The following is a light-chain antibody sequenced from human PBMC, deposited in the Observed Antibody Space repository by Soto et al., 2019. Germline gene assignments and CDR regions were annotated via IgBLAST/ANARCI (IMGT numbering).Light chain of an antibody. J-gene: IGLJ2*01. V-gene: IGLV1-44*01. CDR1: SSNIGSHT. CDR2: SNN. CDR3: EAWDDSLSCPV. Sequence: QSVLTQPPSASGTPGQRVTISCSGSSSNIGSHTVNWYQQLPGTAPKLLLYSNNQRPSGVPDRFSGAKSDTSASLAISGLQSEDEADYYCEAWDDSLSCPVFGGGTKLTVL.